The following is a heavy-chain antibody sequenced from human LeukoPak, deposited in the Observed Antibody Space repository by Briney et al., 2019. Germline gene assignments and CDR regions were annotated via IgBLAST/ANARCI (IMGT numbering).Heavy chain of an antibody. Sequence: PGGSLRLSCAASGFTFSSYAMSWVRQAPGKGLEWVSAISGSGGSTYYADSVKGRFTISRDNSKNTLYLQMNSLRAEDTAVYYCARGKTYSSYFDYWGQGTLVTVSS. CDR2: ISGSGGST. CDR3: ARGKTYSSYFDY. CDR1: GFTFSSYA. V-gene: IGHV3-23*01. J-gene: IGHJ4*02. D-gene: IGHD6-13*01.